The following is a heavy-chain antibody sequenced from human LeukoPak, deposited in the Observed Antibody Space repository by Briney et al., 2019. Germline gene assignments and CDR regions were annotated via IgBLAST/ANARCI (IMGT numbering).Heavy chain of an antibody. CDR3: ARFVDYYDSSGYSYFDY. CDR2: ISSSSSTI. V-gene: IGHV3-48*01. CDR1: GFTFSSYS. Sequence: PGGSLRLSCAASGFTFSSYSMNWVRQAPGKGLEWVSYISSSSSTIYYADSVKGRFTISRDNAKNSLYLQMNSLRAEDTALYYCARFVDYYDSSGYSYFDYWGQGTLVTVSS. J-gene: IGHJ4*02. D-gene: IGHD3-22*01.